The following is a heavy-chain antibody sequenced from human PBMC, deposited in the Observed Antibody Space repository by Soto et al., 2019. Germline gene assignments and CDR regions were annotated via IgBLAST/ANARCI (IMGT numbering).Heavy chain of an antibody. CDR1: GYTFTGYG. V-gene: IGHV1-18*01. CDR2: ISAYNGNT. Sequence: ASVKVSCKASGYTFTGYGISWVRQAPGQGLEWMGWISAYNGNTNYAQKLQGRVTMTTDTSTSTAYMELRSLRSDDTAVYYCARVGFLLWFGEHLDYWGQGTLVTVSS. CDR3: ARVGFLLWFGEHLDY. J-gene: IGHJ4*02. D-gene: IGHD3-10*01.